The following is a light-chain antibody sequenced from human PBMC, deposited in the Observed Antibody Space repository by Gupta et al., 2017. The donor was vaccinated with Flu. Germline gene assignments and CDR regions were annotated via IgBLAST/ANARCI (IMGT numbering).Light chain of an antibody. CDR1: QSVSTY. Sequence: ELVLTLSSATLSLSPGERATLSCRASQSVSTYLAWYQQKPGQTPRLLIYDASNRATGIPARFSGSGSGTDFTLTISSLEPEDFAVYYCQKRSNWPPYTFGQGTRLEI. J-gene: IGKJ2*01. V-gene: IGKV3-11*01. CDR2: DAS. CDR3: QKRSNWPPYT.